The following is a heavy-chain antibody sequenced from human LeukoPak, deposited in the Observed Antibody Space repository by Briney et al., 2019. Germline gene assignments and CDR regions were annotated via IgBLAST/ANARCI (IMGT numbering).Heavy chain of an antibody. CDR3: ARELRFLEWSLYDY. J-gene: IGHJ4*02. CDR2: INSDGSST. Sequence: GGSLRLSCAASGFTFSSYWMHWVRQAPGKGLVWVSPINSDGSSTSYADSVKGRFTISRDNAKNTLYLQMNSLRAEDTAVYYCARELRFLEWSLYDYWGQRTLVTVSS. D-gene: IGHD3-3*01. CDR1: GFTFSSYW. V-gene: IGHV3-74*01.